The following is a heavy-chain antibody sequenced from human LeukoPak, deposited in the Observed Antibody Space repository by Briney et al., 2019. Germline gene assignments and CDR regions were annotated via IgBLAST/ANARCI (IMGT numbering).Heavy chain of an antibody. CDR2: MQSTGNS. D-gene: IGHD5-18*01. CDR3: ARGKRHSYGRYFAH. Sequence: SETLSLTCSVFGDPIGTYHWNWIRKPPGKGLEWIAYMQSTGNSQYNPSLKSRVAMSVDTSKNQVVLNLSSVTAADTAVYYCARGKRHSYGRYFAHWGQGMLVTVSS. V-gene: IGHV4-59*01. CDR1: GDPIGTYH. J-gene: IGHJ4*02.